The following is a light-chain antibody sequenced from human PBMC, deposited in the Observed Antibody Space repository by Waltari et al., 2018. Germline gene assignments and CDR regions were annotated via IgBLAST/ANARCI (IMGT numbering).Light chain of an antibody. CDR1: KLEEKY. CDR2: QDS. Sequence: SYELTQPPSVSVSPGQTATIPCAATKLEEKYVCWYQQKPGQSPVLVIYQDSTRPPGLPSRFSCSNSGNTATLTISGTQPLDEADYYCQTWDDTTVFGSGTRISVL. V-gene: IGLV3-1*01. J-gene: IGLJ1*01. CDR3: QTWDDTTV.